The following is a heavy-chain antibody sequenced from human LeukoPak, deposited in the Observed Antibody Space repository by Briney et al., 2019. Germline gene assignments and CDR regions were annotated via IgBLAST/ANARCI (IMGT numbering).Heavy chain of an antibody. D-gene: IGHD1-14*01. Sequence: PGGSLRLSCAGSGFTFSSYWMHWVRQAPGKGLVWVSRISGDGSSTTYADSVKGRFTISRDNAKNTLYLQMNSLRAEDTAVYYCAITPRLDYWGQETLVTVSS. CDR1: GFTFSSYW. J-gene: IGHJ4*02. V-gene: IGHV3-74*01. CDR3: AITPRLDY. CDR2: ISGDGSST.